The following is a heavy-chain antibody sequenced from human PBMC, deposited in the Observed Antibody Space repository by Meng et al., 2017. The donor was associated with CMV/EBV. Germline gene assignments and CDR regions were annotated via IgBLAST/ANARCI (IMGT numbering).Heavy chain of an antibody. CDR3: AKDPKDQYCSSTSCYGPPIYYFDY. CDR1: GSTSSSYA. Sequence: GESLKISCAASGSTSSSYAMSWVRQAPGRGLEWVSANSGSGGSTYYADPVEGRFTISRDNSKNTQYLLMNGLRAEDTAVYYCAKDPKDQYCSSTSCYGPPIYYFDYWGQGTLVTVSS. J-gene: IGHJ4*02. CDR2: NSGSGGST. V-gene: IGHV3-23*01. D-gene: IGHD2-2*01.